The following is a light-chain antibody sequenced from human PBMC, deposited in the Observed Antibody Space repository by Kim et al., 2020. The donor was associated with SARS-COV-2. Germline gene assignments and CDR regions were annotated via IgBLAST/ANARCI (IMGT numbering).Light chain of an antibody. V-gene: IGLV3-19*01. CDR1: RIRSYA. Sequence: VTQRQTVRRACHGKRIRSYAASWYQQKPRQAPVLVIYSQNNRPSGIPDRFAGSSSGNTASLIITGAQAEDEADYYCLSRDTSGDRLFGGGTQLTVL. J-gene: IGLJ2*01. CDR2: SQN. CDR3: LSRDTSGDRL.